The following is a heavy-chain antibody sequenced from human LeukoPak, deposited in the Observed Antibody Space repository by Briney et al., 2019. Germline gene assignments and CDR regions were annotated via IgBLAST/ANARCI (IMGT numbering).Heavy chain of an antibody. V-gene: IGHV4-4*07. CDR1: GGSISSYY. D-gene: IGHD1-7*01. J-gene: IGHJ5*02. CDR3: ARDITGTPVGNWFDP. Sequence: SETLSLTCTVSGGSISSYYRSWIRQPAGKGLEWIGRIYTSGSTNYNPSLKSRVTMSVDTSKNQFSLKLSSVTAADTAVYYCARDITGTPVGNWFDPWGQGTLVTVSS. CDR2: IYTSGST.